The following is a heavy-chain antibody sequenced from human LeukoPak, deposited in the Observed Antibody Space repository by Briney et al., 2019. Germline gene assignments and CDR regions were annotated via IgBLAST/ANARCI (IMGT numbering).Heavy chain of an antibody. CDR2: IYTSGST. J-gene: IGHJ6*03. V-gene: IGHV4-61*02. CDR3: ARDLYSSGWYGYYYYMDV. CDR1: GGSISSGGYY. D-gene: IGHD6-19*01. Sequence: PSETLSLTCTVSGGSISSGGYYWSWIRQPAGKGLEWIGRIYTSGSTNYNPSLKSRVTMSVDTSKNQFSLKLSSVTAADTAVYYCARDLYSSGWYGYYYYMDVWGKGTTVTVSS.